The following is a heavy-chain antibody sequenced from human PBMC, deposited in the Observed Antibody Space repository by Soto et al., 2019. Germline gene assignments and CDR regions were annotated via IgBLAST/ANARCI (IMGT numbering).Heavy chain of an antibody. D-gene: IGHD6-19*01. V-gene: IGHV3-33*01. CDR1: GFTFSSYG. J-gene: IGHJ4*02. Sequence: QVQLVESGGGVVQPGRSLRLSCAASGFTFSSYGMHWVRQAPGKGLEWVAVIWYDGSNKYYADSVKGRFTISRDNSKNTLYMQMSSLRAEDTAIYYCARSKADSSGWYGLDYWGQGTLVTVSS. CDR3: ARSKADSSGWYGLDY. CDR2: IWYDGSNK.